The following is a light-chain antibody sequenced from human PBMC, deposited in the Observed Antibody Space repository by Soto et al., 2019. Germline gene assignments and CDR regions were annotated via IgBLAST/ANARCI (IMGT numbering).Light chain of an antibody. J-gene: IGKJ1*01. Sequence: EIVMTQSPATLSVSPGERATLSCRASQSVSSNLAWYQQKPGQAPRLLMYGPSTRATGIPARFGGSGSGTEFTLTISSLQSEDFAVYYCQQYNSWPRTFGQGTKVDNK. CDR1: QSVSSN. V-gene: IGKV3-15*01. CDR2: GPS. CDR3: QQYNSWPRT.